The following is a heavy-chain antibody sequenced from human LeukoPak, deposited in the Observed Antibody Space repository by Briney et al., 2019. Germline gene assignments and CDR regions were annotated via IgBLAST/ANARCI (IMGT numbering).Heavy chain of an antibody. Sequence: GASVKVSCKASGGTFSSYAISWVRQAPGQGLEWMGRIIPILGIANYAQKFQGRVTITADKSTSTAYMELSSLRSEDTAVYYCARITSGYDQAYSQHWGQGTLVTVSS. CDR3: ARITSGYDQAYSQH. CDR1: GGTFSSYA. J-gene: IGHJ1*01. CDR2: IIPILGIA. D-gene: IGHD5-12*01. V-gene: IGHV1-69*04.